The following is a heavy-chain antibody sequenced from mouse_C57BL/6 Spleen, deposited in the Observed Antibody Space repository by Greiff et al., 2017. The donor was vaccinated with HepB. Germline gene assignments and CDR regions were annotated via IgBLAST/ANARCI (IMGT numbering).Heavy chain of an antibody. V-gene: IGHV5-17*01. J-gene: IGHJ4*01. D-gene: IGHD1-1*01. CDR1: GFTFSDYG. Sequence: DVHLVESGGGLVKPGGSLKLSCAASGFTFSDYGMHWVRQAPEKGLEWVAYISSGSSTIYYADTVKGRFTISRDNAKNTLFLQMTSLRSEDTAMYYCARIYYDGRDYAMDYWGQGTSVTVSS. CDR2: ISSGSSTI. CDR3: ARIYYDGRDYAMDY.